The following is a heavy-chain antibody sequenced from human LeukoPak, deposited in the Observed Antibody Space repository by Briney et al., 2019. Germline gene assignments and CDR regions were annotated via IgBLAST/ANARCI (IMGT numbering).Heavy chain of an antibody. CDR2: IYYSGST. Sequence: SETLSLTCTVSGGSISSSSYYWGWIRQPPGKGLEWIGSIYYSGSTYYNPPLKSRITMSVDTSENQFSLRLSSVTAADTAMYYCARGGIIGTTNNWFDPWGQATLVTVSS. J-gene: IGHJ5*02. V-gene: IGHV4-39*07. D-gene: IGHD1-20*01. CDR3: ARGGIIGTTNNWFDP. CDR1: GGSISSSSYY.